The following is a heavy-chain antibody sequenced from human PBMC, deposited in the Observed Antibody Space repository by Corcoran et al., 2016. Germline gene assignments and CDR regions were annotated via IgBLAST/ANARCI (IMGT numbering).Heavy chain of an antibody. CDR1: GFSLSNARMG. CDR3: ARLWEMVRGTYYYGMDV. CDR2: IFSNDEK. D-gene: IGHD3-10*01. V-gene: IGHV2-26*01. J-gene: IGHJ6*02. Sequence: QVTLKESGPVLVKPTETLTLTCTVSGFSLSNARMGVSWIRQPPGKALEWLAHIFSNDEKSYSTSLKSRLTISKDTSKSQVVLTRTNMDPVDQATYYCARLWEMVRGTYYYGMDVWGQGTTVTVSS.